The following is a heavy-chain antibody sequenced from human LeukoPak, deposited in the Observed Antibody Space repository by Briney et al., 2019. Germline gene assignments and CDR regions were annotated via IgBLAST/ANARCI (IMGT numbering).Heavy chain of an antibody. CDR3: ARGSVGYSSSWYEY. D-gene: IGHD6-13*01. J-gene: IGHJ4*02. Sequence: ASVKVSCKASGYIFTSYFMHWVRQAPGQGLEWMGIINPSGGNTNYAQKFQGRVTITRNTSISTAYMELSSLRSEDTAVYYCARGSVGYSSSWYEYWGQGTLVTVSS. CDR1: GYIFTSYF. V-gene: IGHV1-46*01. CDR2: INPSGGNT.